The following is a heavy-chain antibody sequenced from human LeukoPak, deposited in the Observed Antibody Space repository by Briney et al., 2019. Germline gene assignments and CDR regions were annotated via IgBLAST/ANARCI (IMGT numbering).Heavy chain of an antibody. J-gene: IGHJ4*02. D-gene: IGHD3-22*01. V-gene: IGHV4-59*08. CDR3: ARLVDVSSGYYVLFFDY. Sequence: PSEPLSLPFTVSGGSISSYYCSWIRPPPGKGLEWIGYIYYCGSTNYNPSLKRRVTISVYTSKNQSSLKLSSVTAADTAVYYCARLVDVSSGYYVLFFDYGGQGTLVTVS. CDR2: IYYCGST. CDR1: GGSISSYY.